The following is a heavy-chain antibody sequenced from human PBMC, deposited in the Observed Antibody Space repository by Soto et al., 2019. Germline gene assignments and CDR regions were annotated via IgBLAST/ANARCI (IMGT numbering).Heavy chain of an antibody. J-gene: IGHJ4*02. CDR1: GFTFSSYG. V-gene: IGHV3-30*18. D-gene: IGHD2-8*01. CDR3: AKDGGVEDIVPPGPD. Sequence: QVQLVESGGGVVQPGRSLRLSCAASGFTFSSYGMHWVRQAPGKGLEWVAVISYDGSNKYYADSVEGRFTISRDNSKNTLYLQMNSLRAEDTAVYYCAKDGGVEDIVPPGPDWGQGTLVTVSS. CDR2: ISYDGSNK.